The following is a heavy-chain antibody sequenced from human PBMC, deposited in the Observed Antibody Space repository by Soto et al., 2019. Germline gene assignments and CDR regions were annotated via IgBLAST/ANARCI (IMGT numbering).Heavy chain of an antibody. J-gene: IGHJ4*02. CDR3: AREDSQSPYDSSGYYYGKFDY. CDR2: IIPIFGTA. D-gene: IGHD3-22*01. CDR1: GGTFSSYA. V-gene: IGHV1-69*13. Sequence: SMKVSCKASGGTFSSYAISWVRQAPGQGLEWMGGIIPIFGTANYAQKFQGRVTITADESTSTAYMELSSLRSEDTAVYYCAREDSQSPYDSSGYYYGKFDYWGQGTLVTVSS.